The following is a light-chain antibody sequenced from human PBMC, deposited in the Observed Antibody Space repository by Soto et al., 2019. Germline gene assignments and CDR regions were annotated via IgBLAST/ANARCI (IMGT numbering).Light chain of an antibody. CDR1: QSLSSTY. V-gene: IGKV3-20*01. CDR2: GGS. J-gene: IGKJ4*01. CDR3: QKYRTSPSLT. Sequence: EIVVTQSPDTLSLSPGDRVTLSCRASQSLSSTYLAWYQHKPCQATRLLIYGGSSKTTGIPDRFSGSGAGTDFTLTISRLEPDDFEVYYCQKYRTSPSLTFGGGTKVEIE.